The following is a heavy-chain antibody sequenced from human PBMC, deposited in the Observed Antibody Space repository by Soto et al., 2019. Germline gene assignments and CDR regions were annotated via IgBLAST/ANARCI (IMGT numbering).Heavy chain of an antibody. Sequence: QVQLQQWGAGLLKPSETLSLTCAVYGGSFSGYYWSWIRQPPGQGLEWIGEINHSGSTNYNPSLKRRVTXXXXXXXXXXXXXXXXXXXXXXXXXXXARERSGASGYYYYFYGMDVWGQGTTVTVSS. J-gene: IGHJ6*02. CDR1: GGSFSGYY. V-gene: IGHV4-34*01. CDR2: INHSGST. CDR3: ARERSGASGYYYYFYGMDV. D-gene: IGHD6-25*01.